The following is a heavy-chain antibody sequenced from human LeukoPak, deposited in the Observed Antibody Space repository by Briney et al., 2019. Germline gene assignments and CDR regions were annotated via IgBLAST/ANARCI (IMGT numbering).Heavy chain of an antibody. CDR2: ISYSGST. J-gene: IGHJ4*02. CDR1: RGSISSYF. V-gene: IGHV4-59*01. D-gene: IGHD6-19*01. CDR3: ARAIGYSSVFDY. Sequence: SETLSLTCTVSRGSISSYFWSWIRQPPGKGLEWIGYISYSGSTNYNPSLKSRFTASVDTSKNQVSLRLSSVTAADTAVYYCARAIGYSSVFDYWGQGSLVTVSS.